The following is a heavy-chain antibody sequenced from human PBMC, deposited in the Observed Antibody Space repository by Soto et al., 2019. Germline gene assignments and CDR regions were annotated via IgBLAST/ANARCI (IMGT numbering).Heavy chain of an antibody. J-gene: IGHJ4*02. D-gene: IGHD3-10*01. Sequence: PSETLSLTCAVSGYSISSGYYWSWIRQPPGKGLEWIGYIYYTGSTNYNPSLKSRVTMSVDTSKKQFSLKLTSVTAADTAVYYCARQRGNYFDYWGQGSLVTVS. CDR3: ARQRGNYFDY. V-gene: IGHV4-61*01. CDR1: GYSISSGYY. CDR2: IYYTGST.